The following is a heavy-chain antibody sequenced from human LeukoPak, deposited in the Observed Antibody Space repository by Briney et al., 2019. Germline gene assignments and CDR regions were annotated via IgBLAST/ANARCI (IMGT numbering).Heavy chain of an antibody. Sequence: PSETLSLTCTVSGGSISSYYWSWIRQPPGKGLEWIGNIYYNGSTNYNPSLKSRVTISVDTSKNQFSLKLSSVTAADTAVYYCARGLTGFDPWGQGTLVTVSS. CDR1: GGSISSYY. V-gene: IGHV4-59*01. J-gene: IGHJ5*02. CDR2: IYYNGST. CDR3: ARGLTGFDP.